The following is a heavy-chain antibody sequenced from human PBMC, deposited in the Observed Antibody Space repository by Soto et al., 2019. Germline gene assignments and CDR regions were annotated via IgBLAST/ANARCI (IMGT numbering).Heavy chain of an antibody. V-gene: IGHV3-33*01. J-gene: IGHJ5*02. Sequence: QVQLVESGGGVVQPGRSLRLSCEGSGFTFRNHGMHWVRQAPGKGLEWLAVIWYDGSEKYYADSVRGRFFVSRDNAKNTLSLQMNSLTVEYKALYDCAMWSDKKVFDPWGQGTAVTVSS. D-gene: IGHD1-26*01. CDR3: AMWSDKKVFDP. CDR1: GFTFRNHG. CDR2: IWYDGSEK.